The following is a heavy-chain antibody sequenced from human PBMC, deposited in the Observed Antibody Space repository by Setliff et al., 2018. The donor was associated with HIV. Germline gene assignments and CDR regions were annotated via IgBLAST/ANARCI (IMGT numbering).Heavy chain of an antibody. V-gene: IGHV3-48*04. CDR3: ARGPTGTSYYYYYMDV. CDR1: GFTFSTYG. J-gene: IGHJ6*03. D-gene: IGHD1-1*01. Sequence: GGSLRLSCEASGFTFSTYGMNWVRHAPGKGLEWVAQISSSGFPIYYADSVRGRFTISRDNAKNSLYLQMNSLRAEDTAVYYCARGPTGTSYYYYYMDVWGKGTTVTVSS. CDR2: ISSSGFPI.